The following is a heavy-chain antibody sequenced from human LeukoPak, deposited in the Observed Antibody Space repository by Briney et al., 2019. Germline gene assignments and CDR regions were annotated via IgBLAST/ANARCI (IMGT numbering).Heavy chain of an antibody. D-gene: IGHD6-6*01. CDR2: IIPIFGTA. Sequence: SVKVSCKASGGTFSSYAISWVRQAPGQGLEWMGGIIPIFGTANYAQKFQGRVTITTDESTSTAYMELSSLRSEDTAAYYCATAWGAARLGAFDIWGQGTMVTVSS. V-gene: IGHV1-69*05. CDR1: GGTFSSYA. J-gene: IGHJ3*02. CDR3: ATAWGAARLGAFDI.